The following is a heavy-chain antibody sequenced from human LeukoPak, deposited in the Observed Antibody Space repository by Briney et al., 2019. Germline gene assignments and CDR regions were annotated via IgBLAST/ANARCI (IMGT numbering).Heavy chain of an antibody. CDR1: GFTFSTNA. J-gene: IGHJ4*02. Sequence: GGSLRLSCVASGFTFSTNAMNWVRQAPGKGLGWVSGISDNGDSRYYADSVKGRFNISRDNSMNTLYLQMSNLRAEDTAVYYCTKTWGSKGSDFWGQGALVTVSS. D-gene: IGHD7-27*01. CDR3: TKTWGSKGSDF. V-gene: IGHV3-23*01. CDR2: ISDNGDSR.